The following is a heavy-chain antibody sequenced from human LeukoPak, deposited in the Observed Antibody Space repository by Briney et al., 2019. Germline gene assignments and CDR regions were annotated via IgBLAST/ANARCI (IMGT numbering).Heavy chain of an antibody. J-gene: IGHJ4*02. D-gene: IGHD3-22*01. Sequence: GPRRLSGPASGFTLGDYGMSGVGQAPGKGRRGVGFIRSKPDGGTTEYAAAVKGRFTISRDDSESIAYLQMNSLKTEDTAVYYCTRGDYYDSGGYYFLFDYWGQGTLVAASS. CDR2: IRSKPDGGTT. V-gene: IGHV3-49*04. CDR3: TRGDYYDSGGYYFLFDY. CDR1: GFTLGDYG.